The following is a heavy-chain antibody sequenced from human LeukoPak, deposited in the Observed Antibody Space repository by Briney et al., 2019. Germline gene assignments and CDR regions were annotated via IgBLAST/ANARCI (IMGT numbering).Heavy chain of an antibody. CDR2: INPSGGST. CDR3: ASTGGSYQYFDY. D-gene: IGHD1-26*01. V-gene: IGHV1-46*01. J-gene: IGHJ4*02. CDR1: GYTFTSYY. Sequence: ASVKVSCKASGYTFTSYYMHWVRQAPGQGLEWMGIINPSGGSTSYAQKFQGRVTMTRDTSTSTVYMELSSLRSEDTAVYYCASTGGSYQYFDYWGQGTLVTVSS.